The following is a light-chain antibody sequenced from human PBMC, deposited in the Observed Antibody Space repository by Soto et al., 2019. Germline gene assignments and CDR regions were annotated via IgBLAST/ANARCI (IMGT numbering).Light chain of an antibody. CDR1: QRVNSGY. CDR3: QQYGGSQPDT. J-gene: IGKJ2*01. CDR2: GAS. V-gene: IGKV3-20*01. Sequence: EIVLTQSPGTLSLSPGERATLSCSASQRVNSGYLAWYQQKPGQAPRLLIYGASRRATGIPDRFSGSGSGTDFTLTISSLESEDFAVYYCQQYGGSQPDTFGAGINLEIE.